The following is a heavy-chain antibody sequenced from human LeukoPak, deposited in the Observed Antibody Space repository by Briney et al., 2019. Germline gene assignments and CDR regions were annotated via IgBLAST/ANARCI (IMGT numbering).Heavy chain of an antibody. Sequence: GGSLRLSCAASGFTFSNYNMNWVRQAPGKGLEWVSAISGSGGSTYYADSVKGRFTISRDNSKNTLYLQMNSLRAEDTAVYYCAKASLASDYWGQGTLVTVSS. V-gene: IGHV3-23*01. CDR3: AKASLASDY. J-gene: IGHJ4*02. D-gene: IGHD5-12*01. CDR2: ISGSGGST. CDR1: GFTFSNYN.